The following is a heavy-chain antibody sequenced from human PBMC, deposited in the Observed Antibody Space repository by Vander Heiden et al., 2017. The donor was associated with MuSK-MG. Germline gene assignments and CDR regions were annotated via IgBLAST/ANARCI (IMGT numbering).Heavy chain of an antibody. CDR1: GFTFSSYE. D-gene: IGHD4-17*01. CDR2: ISSSGRTR. Sequence: EVQLVESGGGLVQPGGSLRLSCAASGFTFSSYEMNWVRQAPGKGLEWVSYISSSGRTRDDADSVKGRFTISRDNAKNSLYLKMNSLRAEDTAVYYCASLDYGDSYWGQGTLVTVSS. CDR3: ASLDYGDSY. V-gene: IGHV3-48*03. J-gene: IGHJ4*02.